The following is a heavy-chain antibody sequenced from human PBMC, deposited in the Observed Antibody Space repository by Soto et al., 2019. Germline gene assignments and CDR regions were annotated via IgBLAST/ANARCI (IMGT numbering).Heavy chain of an antibody. V-gene: IGHV4-59*01. CDR3: ARGGSYGDFFDY. J-gene: IGHJ4*02. D-gene: IGHD4-17*01. Sequence: SETLSLTCKVSGGSLGAIYWTWIRQSPGKGLDWIGYIYYTASTKYNPSLKSRVTISLDTSKNQFSLRLTSVTSADTAVYYCARGGSYGDFFDYWGQGAQVTVSS. CDR2: IYYTAST. CDR1: GGSLGAIY.